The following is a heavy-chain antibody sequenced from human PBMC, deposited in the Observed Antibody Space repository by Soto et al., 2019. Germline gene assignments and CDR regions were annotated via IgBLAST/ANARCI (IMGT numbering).Heavy chain of an antibody. Sequence: PSETLSLTCTVSGGSISSYYWSWIRQPPGKGLEWIGYIYYSGSTNYNPSLKSRVTISVDTSKNQFSLKLSSVTAADTAVYYCAREGQDYYGMDVWGQGTTVTVSS. J-gene: IGHJ6*02. CDR3: AREGQDYYGMDV. CDR1: GGSISSYY. CDR2: IYYSGST. V-gene: IGHV4-59*01.